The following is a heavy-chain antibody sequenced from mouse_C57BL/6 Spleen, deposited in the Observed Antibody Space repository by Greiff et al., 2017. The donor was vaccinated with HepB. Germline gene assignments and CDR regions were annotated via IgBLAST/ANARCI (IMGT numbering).Heavy chain of an antibody. CDR2: IYPGDGDT. CDR1: GYAFSSSW. D-gene: IGHD2-4*01. Sequence: VQLQQSGPELVKPGASVKISCKASGYAFSSSWMNWVKQRPGKGLEWIGRIYPGDGDTNYNGKFKGKATLTADKSSSTAYMQLSSLTSEDSAVYFCARSGNYGDYAMDYWGQGTSVTVAS. CDR3: ARSGNYGDYAMDY. V-gene: IGHV1-82*01. J-gene: IGHJ4*01.